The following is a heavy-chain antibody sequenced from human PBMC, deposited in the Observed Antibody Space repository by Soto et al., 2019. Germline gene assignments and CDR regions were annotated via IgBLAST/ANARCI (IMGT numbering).Heavy chain of an antibody. V-gene: IGHV1-69*13. Sequence: GASVKVSCKASGGTFSSYAISWVRQAPGQGLEWMGGIIPIFGTANYAQKFQGRVTITADESTSTAYMELSSLRSEDTAVYYCASGSRSSWPRHYYGMDVWGQGTTVTVSS. CDR3: ASGSRSSWPRHYYGMDV. D-gene: IGHD5-12*01. CDR2: IIPIFGTA. J-gene: IGHJ6*02. CDR1: GGTFSSYA.